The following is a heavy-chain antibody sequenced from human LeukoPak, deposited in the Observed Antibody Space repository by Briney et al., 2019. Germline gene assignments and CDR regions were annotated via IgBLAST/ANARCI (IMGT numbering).Heavy chain of an antibody. D-gene: IGHD1-26*01. V-gene: IGHV1-2*04. CDR1: GYTFTGYY. Sequence: GASVKVSCKASGYTFTGYYMHWVRQAPGQGLEWMGWINPNSGGTNYAQKFQGWVTMTRDTSISTAYMELRRLRSDDTAVYYCARMPVSGSTRGDAFDIWGQGTMVTVSS. CDR3: ARMPVSGSTRGDAFDI. CDR2: INPNSGGT. J-gene: IGHJ3*02.